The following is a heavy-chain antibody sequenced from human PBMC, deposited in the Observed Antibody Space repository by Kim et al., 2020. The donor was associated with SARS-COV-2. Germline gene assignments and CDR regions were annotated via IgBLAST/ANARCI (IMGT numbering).Heavy chain of an antibody. D-gene: IGHD3-22*01. CDR3: ARETYYYDSSGLESNAFDI. J-gene: IGHJ3*02. V-gene: IGHV4-59*01. Sequence: NRVTISVDTSKNQFSLKLSSVTAADTAVYYCARETYYYDSSGLESNAFDIWGQGTMVTVSS.